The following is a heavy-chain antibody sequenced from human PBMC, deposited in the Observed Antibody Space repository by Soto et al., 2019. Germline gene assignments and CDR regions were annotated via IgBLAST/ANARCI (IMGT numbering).Heavy chain of an antibody. V-gene: IGHV1-2*02. J-gene: IGHJ4*02. D-gene: IGHD3-3*01. Sequence: ASVKVSCKASGYTFTGYYMHWVRQAPGQGLEWMGWINPNSGGTNYAQKFQGRVTMTRDTSISTAYMELSRLRSDDTAVYYCARGRAGFWSGYFTYWGQGTLAPVYS. CDR1: GYTFTGYY. CDR2: INPNSGGT. CDR3: ARGRAGFWSGYFTY.